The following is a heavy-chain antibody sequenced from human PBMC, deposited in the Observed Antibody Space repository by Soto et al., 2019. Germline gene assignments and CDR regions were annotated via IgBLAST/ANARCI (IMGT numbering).Heavy chain of an antibody. V-gene: IGHV4-31*03. D-gene: IGHD3-10*01. CDR1: GGSISSGGYY. CDR3: VRGVLS. Sequence: QVQLQESGPGLVKASQTLSLTCNVSGGSISSGGYYWTWIRQHPGKGLEWIGNFHHSGSTFYNPYLKSRVPIEVDTSKDQFSLKLSSVTAADPAVYFCVRGVLSWGQGTMVTVSS. CDR2: FHHSGST. J-gene: IGHJ1*01.